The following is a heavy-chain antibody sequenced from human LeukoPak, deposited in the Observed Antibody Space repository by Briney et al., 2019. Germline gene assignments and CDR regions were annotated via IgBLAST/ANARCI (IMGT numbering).Heavy chain of an antibody. Sequence: GGSLRLSCAASGVTFSDAWMNWVRQAPGKGLEWLGRINLEADGGTPDYAGTVKGRFTFSRDDSKTTLYLQMNSLKTEDTAVYYCTTGHCRGTTCYDYWGQGTLVTVSS. CDR1: GVTFSDAW. CDR3: TTGHCRGTTCYDY. J-gene: IGHJ4*02. V-gene: IGHV3-15*01. CDR2: INLEADGGTP. D-gene: IGHD2-2*01.